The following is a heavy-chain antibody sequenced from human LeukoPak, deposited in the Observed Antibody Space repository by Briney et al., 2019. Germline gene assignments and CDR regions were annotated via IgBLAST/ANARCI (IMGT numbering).Heavy chain of an antibody. CDR1: GGSISSSSYY. Sequence: SETLSLTCTVSGGSISSSSYYWGWIRQPPGKGLEWIGSIYYSGSTYYNPSRKSRVTISVDTSKNQFSLKLSSVTAADTAVYYCARHPARYYGSGSFDYWGQGTLVTVSS. V-gene: IGHV4-39*01. J-gene: IGHJ4*02. CDR2: IYYSGST. D-gene: IGHD3-10*01. CDR3: ARHPARYYGSGSFDY.